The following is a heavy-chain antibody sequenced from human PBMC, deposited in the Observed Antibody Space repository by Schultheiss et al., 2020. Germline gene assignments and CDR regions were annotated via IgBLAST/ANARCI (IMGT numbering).Heavy chain of an antibody. V-gene: IGHV4-34*01. D-gene: IGHD3-10*01. J-gene: IGHJ4*02. CDR2: INHSGST. CDR3: ANGVTAWYYFDY. CDR1: GGSISSYY. Sequence: SETLSLTCTVSGGSISSYYWSWIRQPPGKGLEWIGEINHSGSTNYNPSLKSRVTISLDKSKNQFSLKLSSVTAADTAVYYCANGVTAWYYFDYWGQGTLVTVSS.